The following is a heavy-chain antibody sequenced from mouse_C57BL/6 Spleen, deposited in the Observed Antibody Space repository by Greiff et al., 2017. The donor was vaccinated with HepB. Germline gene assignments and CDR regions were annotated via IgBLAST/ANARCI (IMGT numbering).Heavy chain of an antibody. D-gene: IGHD2-1*01. J-gene: IGHJ4*01. CDR3: ARWELRGYYAMDY. CDR1: GYTFTDYY. V-gene: IGHV1-19*01. CDR2: INPYNGGT. Sequence: VQLQQSGPVLVKPGASVKMSCKASGYTFTDYYMNWVKQSHGKSLEWIGVINPYNGGTSYNQKFKGKATLTVDKSSSTAYMELNSLTSEDSAVYYCARWELRGYYAMDYWGQGTSVTVSS.